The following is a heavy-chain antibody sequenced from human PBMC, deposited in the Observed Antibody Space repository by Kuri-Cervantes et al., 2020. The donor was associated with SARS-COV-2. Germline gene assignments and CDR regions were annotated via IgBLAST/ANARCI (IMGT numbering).Heavy chain of an antibody. Sequence: GESLKISCAASGFTFSSYGMHWIRQAPGKGLEWVAVIWYDGSNKYYADSVKGRFTISRDNSKNTLYLQMNSLRAEDTAVYYCTSRPPITIFGGVHYYYYMDVWGKGTTVTVSS. J-gene: IGHJ6*03. CDR2: IWYDGSNK. CDR3: TSRPPITIFGGVHYYYYMDV. D-gene: IGHD3-3*01. V-gene: IGHV3-33*01. CDR1: GFTFSSYG.